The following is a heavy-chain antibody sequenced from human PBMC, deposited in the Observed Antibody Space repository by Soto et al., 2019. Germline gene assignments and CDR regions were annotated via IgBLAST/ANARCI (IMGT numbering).Heavy chain of an antibody. D-gene: IGHD6-13*01. V-gene: IGHV3-33*01. CDR2: IWFDGKNE. CDR1: GFTFSNYG. Sequence: QLVQSGGGMVQPGRSLRLSCAASGFTFSNYGMHWVRQAPGKGLDWVAVIWFDGKNEHYADSVKGRFTISRDNSENILYLQMNSLRAEDTAVYYCARGVGAAGLAYYDHWGQGTLVTVS. CDR3: ARGVGAAGLAYYDH. J-gene: IGHJ4*03.